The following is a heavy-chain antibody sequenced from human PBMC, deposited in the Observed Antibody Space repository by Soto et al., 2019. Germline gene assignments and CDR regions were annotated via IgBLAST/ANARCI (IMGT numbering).Heavy chain of an antibody. Sequence: QVQLVQSGAEVKKPGSSVKVSCKASGGTFNSYAISWVRQAPGLGLEWMGGIIPIFGTADYAQKFQGRITMTADESTSTAYMELSSLRSEDTAVYYCASHWGQAKRYYYYGMDVWGQGTTVTVSS. J-gene: IGHJ6*02. CDR3: ASHWGQAKRYYYYGMDV. CDR2: IIPIFGTA. CDR1: GGTFNSYA. D-gene: IGHD7-27*01. V-gene: IGHV1-69*12.